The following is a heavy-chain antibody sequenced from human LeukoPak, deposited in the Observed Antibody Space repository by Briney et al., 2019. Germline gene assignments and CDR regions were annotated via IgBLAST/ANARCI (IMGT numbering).Heavy chain of an antibody. J-gene: IGHJ6*02. CDR1: GGSISSYY. Sequence: PSETLSLTCTVSGGSISSYYWSWIRQPPGKGLEWIGYIYYSGSTNYNPSLKSRVTISVDTSKNQFSQKLSSVTAADTAVYYCARVDTGNYYYGMDVWGQGTTVTVSS. V-gene: IGHV4-59*01. CDR3: ARVDTGNYYYGMDV. CDR2: IYYSGST. D-gene: IGHD1-14*01.